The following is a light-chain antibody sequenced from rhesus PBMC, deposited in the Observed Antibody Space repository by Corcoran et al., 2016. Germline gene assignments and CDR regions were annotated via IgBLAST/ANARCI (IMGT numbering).Light chain of an antibody. Sequence: DIQMTQSPSSLSASVGDRVTITCRVSQGIRNWLAWYQQSPGKAPKLLLYRASNLETGVPSRFGGSGSGTDFTLAISSLQPEDIATYYCQQHDNSPFTFGPGTKLGIK. CDR2: RAS. V-gene: IGKV1-69*01. CDR3: QQHDNSPFT. CDR1: QGIRNW. J-gene: IGKJ3*01.